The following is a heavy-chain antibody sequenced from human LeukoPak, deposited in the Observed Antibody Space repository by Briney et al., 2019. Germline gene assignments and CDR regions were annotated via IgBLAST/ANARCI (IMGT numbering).Heavy chain of an antibody. J-gene: IGHJ4*02. D-gene: IGHD6-19*01. CDR2: IKQDGSEK. V-gene: IGHV3-7*01. CDR3: AKIVAVAGHFDH. Sequence: PGGSLRLSCAASGFTFSSYWMSWVRQAPGKGLEWVANIKQDGSEKYYVDSVKGRFTISRDNAKNSLYLQMSSLRAEDTGVYYCAKIVAVAGHFDHWGQGVLVTVSS. CDR1: GFTFSSYW.